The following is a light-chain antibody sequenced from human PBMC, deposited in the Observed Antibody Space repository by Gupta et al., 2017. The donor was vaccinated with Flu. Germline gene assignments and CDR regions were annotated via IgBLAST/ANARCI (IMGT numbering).Light chain of an antibody. CDR3: QSADSSGTYV. CDR2: EDS. V-gene: IGLV3-25*02. Sequence: SYELTQPPTVPVSPGQTARITCSGDALPKQYAYWYQQKPGQAPVLMIYEDSERPSGIPERFSGSSSGTTVTLTISGVQAEDEADYYCQSADSSGTYVFGTGTKVTVL. J-gene: IGLJ1*01. CDR1: ALPKQY.